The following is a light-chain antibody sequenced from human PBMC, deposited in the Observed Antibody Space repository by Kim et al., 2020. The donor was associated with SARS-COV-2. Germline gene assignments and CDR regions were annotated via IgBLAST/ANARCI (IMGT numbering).Light chain of an antibody. CDR3: QSYDSSLSGWV. Sequence: QRVTLSCTGSSSNIGAGYDVHWYQQLPGPAPKLLIYGNSNRPSGVPDRFSGSKSGTSASLAITGLQAEDEADYYCQSYDSSLSGWVFGGGTQLTVL. V-gene: IGLV1-40*01. CDR1: SSNIGAGYD. J-gene: IGLJ3*02. CDR2: GNS.